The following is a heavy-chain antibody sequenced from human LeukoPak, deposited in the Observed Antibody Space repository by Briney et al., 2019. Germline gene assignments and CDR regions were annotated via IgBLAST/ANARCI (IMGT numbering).Heavy chain of an antibody. CDR1: AYSFTSYW. D-gene: IGHD3-22*01. Sequence: GESLRISCKGSAYSFTSYWISWVRQMPGKGLEWMGRIDPSDSYTNYSPSFQGHVTISADKSISTAYLQWSSLKASDTAVYYCERLGYYDQPPGYWGQGTLVTVSS. CDR2: IDPSDSYT. J-gene: IGHJ4*02. V-gene: IGHV5-10-1*01. CDR3: ERLGYYDQPPGY.